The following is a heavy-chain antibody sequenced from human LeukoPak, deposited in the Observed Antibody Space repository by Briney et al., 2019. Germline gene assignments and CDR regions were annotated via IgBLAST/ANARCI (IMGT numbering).Heavy chain of an antibody. CDR3: AKDRGVFGVAFSLDY. Sequence: PGRSPRLSRAASGFTFSSYGMHWVRQAPGKGLEWVSVIWYDGSNKYYADSVKGRFTISRDNSKNTLYLQMNSLRAEDTAVYYCAKDRGVFGVAFSLDYWGQGSLVTVSS. CDR1: GFTFSSYG. CDR2: IWYDGSNK. V-gene: IGHV3-33*06. J-gene: IGHJ4*02. D-gene: IGHD3-3*01.